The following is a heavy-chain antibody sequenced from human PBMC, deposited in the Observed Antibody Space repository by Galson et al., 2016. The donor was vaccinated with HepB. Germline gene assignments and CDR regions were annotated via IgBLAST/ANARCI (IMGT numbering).Heavy chain of an antibody. CDR2: LSGLSDSK. Sequence: SLRLSCAASGFTFSSYAMSWVRQAPGKDLEWVSALSGLSDSKDYADSVKGRFTVSRDNAKDTLYLQMNSLRAEDTAVYFCAKDAHYGSGFPTWGYFENWGRGTLVTVSS. CDR3: AKDAHYGSGFPTWGYFEN. CDR1: GFTFSSYA. D-gene: IGHD3-3*02. V-gene: IGHV3-23*01. J-gene: IGHJ4*02.